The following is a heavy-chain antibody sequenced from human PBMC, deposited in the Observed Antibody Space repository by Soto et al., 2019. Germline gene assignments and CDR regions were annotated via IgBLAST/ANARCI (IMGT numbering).Heavy chain of an antibody. V-gene: IGHV4-31*03. J-gene: IGHJ5*02. D-gene: IGHD5-18*01. Sequence: PSETLSLTCTVSGGSISSGGYYWSWIRQHPGKGLEWIGYIYYSGSTYYNPSLKSRVTISVDTSKNQFSLKLSSVTAADTAVYYCARTALENTAMVANWFDPWGQGTLVTVSS. CDR3: ARTALENTAMVANWFDP. CDR1: GGSISSGGYY. CDR2: IYYSGST.